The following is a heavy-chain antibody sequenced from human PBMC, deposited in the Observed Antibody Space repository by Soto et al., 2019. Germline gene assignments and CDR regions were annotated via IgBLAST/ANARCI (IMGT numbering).Heavy chain of an antibody. Sequence: GSLRLSCATSGFDFSNTWIHWVRQVPGKGLVWVSRINSDGSSKIYADSVKGRFTISRDNAKNTVYLQMSSLSVEDTAVYYCAKDWFYTIDSWGQGTPVTVSS. CDR3: AKDWFYTIDS. CDR2: INSDGSSK. CDR1: GFDFSNTW. J-gene: IGHJ4*02. D-gene: IGHD3-16*01. V-gene: IGHV3-74*01.